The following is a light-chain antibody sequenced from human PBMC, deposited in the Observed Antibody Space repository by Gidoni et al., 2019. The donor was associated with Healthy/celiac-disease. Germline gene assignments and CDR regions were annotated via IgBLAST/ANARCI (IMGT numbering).Light chain of an antibody. CDR3: SSYTSSSTLEV. V-gene: IGLV2-14*01. CDR1: SSDVGGYNY. J-gene: IGLJ1*01. Sequence: QSALTQPAPVSGSPGQSITISCTGTSSDVGGYNYVSWYQQHPGKAPKLMIYDVSNRPSGVSTRFSGSKSGNTASLTISGRQAEDEADYYCSSYTSSSTLEVFGTGTKVTVL. CDR2: DVS.